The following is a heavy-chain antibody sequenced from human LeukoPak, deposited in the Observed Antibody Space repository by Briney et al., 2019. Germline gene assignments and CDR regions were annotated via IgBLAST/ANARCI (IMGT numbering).Heavy chain of an antibody. D-gene: IGHD2-2*01. CDR1: GFTFSGYY. CDR2: IKQDGREK. V-gene: IGHV3-7*01. CDR3: ARVLYDCSSTSCYENYYYYYYMDV. Sequence: PGGSLRLSCAASGFTFSGYYMSWIRQAPGKGLEWVANIKQDGREKYYVDSVKGRFTISRDNAKNSLYLQMNSLRAEDTAVYYCARVLYDCSSTSCYENYYYYYYMDVWGKGTTVTVSS. J-gene: IGHJ6*03.